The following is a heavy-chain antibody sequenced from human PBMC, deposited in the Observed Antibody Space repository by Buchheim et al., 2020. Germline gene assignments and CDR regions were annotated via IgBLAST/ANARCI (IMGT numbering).Heavy chain of an antibody. CDR1: RFTFSSYA. CDR2: ISGRGNRT. Sequence: EVQLLESGGGLVQPGGSLRLSCAASRFTFSSYAMTWVRQAPGKGLEWVSTISGRGNRTYYTDSVKGRLTISSDNSKNTPYLQMNSLRAEDTAVYYCAKGVGATSSYGMDVWGQGTT. CDR3: AKGVGATSSYGMDV. J-gene: IGHJ6*02. D-gene: IGHD1-26*01. V-gene: IGHV3-23*01.